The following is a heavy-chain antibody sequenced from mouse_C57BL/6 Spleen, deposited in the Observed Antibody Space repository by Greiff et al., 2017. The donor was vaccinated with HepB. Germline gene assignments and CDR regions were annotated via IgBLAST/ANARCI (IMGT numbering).Heavy chain of an antibody. CDR2: IYPGSGNT. CDR3: ARSRTAQAFAY. D-gene: IGHD3-2*02. Sequence: QVQLKQSGAELVRPGASVKLSCKASGYTFTDYYINWVKQRPGQGLEWIARIYPGSGNTYYNEKFKGKATLTAEKSSSTAYMQLSSLTSEDSAVYFCARSRTAQAFAYWGQGTLVTVSA. J-gene: IGHJ3*01. CDR1: GYTFTDYY. V-gene: IGHV1-76*01.